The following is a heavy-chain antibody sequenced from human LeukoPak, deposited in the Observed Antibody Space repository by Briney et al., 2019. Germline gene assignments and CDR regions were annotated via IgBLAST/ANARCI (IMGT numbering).Heavy chain of an antibody. Sequence: SETLSLTCTVSGGSISSSSYYWGWIRQPPGKGLEWIGSIYYSGSTYYNPSLKSRVTISVDTSKNQFSLKLSSVTAADTAVYYCAREGVAGTVYWGQGTLVTVSS. CDR2: IYYSGST. V-gene: IGHV4-39*07. D-gene: IGHD6-19*01. J-gene: IGHJ4*02. CDR3: AREGVAGTVY. CDR1: GGSISSSSYY.